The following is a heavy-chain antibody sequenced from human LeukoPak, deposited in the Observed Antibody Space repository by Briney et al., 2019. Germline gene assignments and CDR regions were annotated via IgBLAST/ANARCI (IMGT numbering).Heavy chain of an antibody. J-gene: IGHJ5*02. D-gene: IGHD4-11*01. CDR3: AKDPTPPFDP. CDR1: RFTFSSYA. CDR2: ISGSGGST. Sequence: GGSLRLSCPASRFTFSSYAMSWVRQAPGKGLEWVSAISGSGGSTYYADSVKGRFTISRDNSKNTLYLQMNSLRAEDTAVYYCAKDPTPPFDPWGQGTLVTVSS. V-gene: IGHV3-23*01.